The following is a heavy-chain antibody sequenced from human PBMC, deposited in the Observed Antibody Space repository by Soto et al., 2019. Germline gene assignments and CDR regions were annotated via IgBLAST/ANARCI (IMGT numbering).Heavy chain of an antibody. CDR3: ARGVGDYYGSGSYPLTFDY. CDR1: GFTFSSYE. CDR2: ISSSGSTI. D-gene: IGHD3-10*01. Sequence: EVQLVESGGGLVKPGGSLRLSCAASGFTFSSYEMNWVRQAPGKGLEWVSYISSSGSTIYYADSVKGRFTISRDNAKNSLYLQMNSLRAEDTAVYYCARGVGDYYGSGSYPLTFDYWGQGTLVTVSS. V-gene: IGHV3-48*03. J-gene: IGHJ4*02.